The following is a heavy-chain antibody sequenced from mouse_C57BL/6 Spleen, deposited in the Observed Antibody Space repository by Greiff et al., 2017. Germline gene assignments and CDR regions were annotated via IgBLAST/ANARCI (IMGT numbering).Heavy chain of an antibody. CDR3: AIYYYGSSYVTSYYAMDY. J-gene: IGHJ4*01. D-gene: IGHD1-1*01. CDR1: GYTFTSYW. Sequence: VQLQQPGAELVKPGASVKVSCKASGYTFTSYWMHWVKQRPGQGLEWIGRIHPSDSDTNYNQKFKGKATLTVDKSSSTAYMQLSSLTSEDSAVYYSAIYYYGSSYVTSYYAMDYWGQGTSVPVSS. V-gene: IGHV1-74*01. CDR2: IHPSDSDT.